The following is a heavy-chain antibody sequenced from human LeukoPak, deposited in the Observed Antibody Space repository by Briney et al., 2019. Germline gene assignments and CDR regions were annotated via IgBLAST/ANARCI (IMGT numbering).Heavy chain of an antibody. Sequence: PSETLSLTCAVYDGSFSGYYCSWIRQPPGKGLEWIGSIYYSGSTNYNPSLKSRVTISVDTSKNQFSLKLSSVTAADTAVYYCARLRYGEGNGYWGQGTLVTVSS. D-gene: IGHD4-17*01. CDR2: IYYSGST. J-gene: IGHJ4*02. CDR1: DGSFSGYY. CDR3: ARLRYGEGNGY. V-gene: IGHV4-34*01.